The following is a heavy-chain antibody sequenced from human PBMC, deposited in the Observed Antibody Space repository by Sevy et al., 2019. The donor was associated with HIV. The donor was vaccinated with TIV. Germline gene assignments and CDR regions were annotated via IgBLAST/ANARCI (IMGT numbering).Heavy chain of an antibody. Sequence: ASVKVSCKASGGTFSSYAVSWVRQAPGQGLEWMGGIIPIFGTANYAQKFQGRVTITADESTSTAYMELSSLRSEDTAVYYCARGQLRYFDWFGYNWFDPWGQGTLVTVSS. J-gene: IGHJ5*02. CDR2: IIPIFGTA. V-gene: IGHV1-69*13. CDR3: ARGQLRYFDWFGYNWFDP. CDR1: GGTFSSYA. D-gene: IGHD3-9*01.